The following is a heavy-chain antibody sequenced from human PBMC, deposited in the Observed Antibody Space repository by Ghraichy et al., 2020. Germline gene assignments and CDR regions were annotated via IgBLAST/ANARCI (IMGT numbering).Heavy chain of an antibody. D-gene: IGHD2-21*01. Sequence: LSLTCAASGFTFSSYSMNWIRQAPGKGLEWVSSISSTSSYIYYADSVKGRFTISRDNAKNSLYLQMNSLRAEDTAVYYCARVIDLEDDYYYGMDVWGQGTTVTVSS. CDR3: ARVIDLEDDYYYGMDV. CDR1: GFTFSSYS. V-gene: IGHV3-21*01. J-gene: IGHJ6*02. CDR2: ISSTSSYI.